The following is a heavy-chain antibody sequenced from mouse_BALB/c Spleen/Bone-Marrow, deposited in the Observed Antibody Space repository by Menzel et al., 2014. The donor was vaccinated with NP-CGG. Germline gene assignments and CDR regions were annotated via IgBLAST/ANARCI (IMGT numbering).Heavy chain of an antibody. CDR1: GYTFTNYW. J-gene: IGHJ4*01. CDR2: IYPSDSYT. CDR3: TRWLPYAMDY. D-gene: IGHD2-2*01. V-gene: IGHV1-69*02. Sequence: VQLQQSGAELVRPGASVKLSCKASGYTFTNYWINWVKQRPGQGLEWIGNIYPSDSYTNYNQKFKDKATLTVDKSSSTAYMQLSSPTSEDSAVYYCTRWLPYAMDYWGQGTLVTVSS.